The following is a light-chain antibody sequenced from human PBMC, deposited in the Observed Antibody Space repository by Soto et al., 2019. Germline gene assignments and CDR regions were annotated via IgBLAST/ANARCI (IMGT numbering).Light chain of an antibody. CDR1: NIGSES. J-gene: IGLJ1*01. CDR3: QVWYSSTDLYV. V-gene: IGLV3-21*02. CDR2: DDS. Sequence: SYELTQPPSLSVAPGQTARITCGGNNIGSESVHWYQQRPGQAPVLVVYDDSDRPSGIPERFSGSNSANTATLTISRVEAGDEADYYCQVWYSSTDLYVFGRGTKVTVL.